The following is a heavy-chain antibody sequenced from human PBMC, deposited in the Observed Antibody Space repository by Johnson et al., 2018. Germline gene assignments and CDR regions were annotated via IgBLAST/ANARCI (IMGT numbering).Heavy chain of an antibody. Sequence: QVQLVQSGAEVTKPGASVKVSCKASGYTFTHYFMHWVRQAPGQGLEWVGIINPSTGVTNNAQRFYDRVTMTSDTSTSTVYMEGRSLRSEDTAVYYCARGSGSADYYAMDVWGQGTTVTVSS. V-gene: IGHV1-46*01. CDR2: INPSTGVT. J-gene: IGHJ6*02. CDR3: ARGSGSADYYAMDV. CDR1: GYTFTHYF. D-gene: IGHD1-26*01.